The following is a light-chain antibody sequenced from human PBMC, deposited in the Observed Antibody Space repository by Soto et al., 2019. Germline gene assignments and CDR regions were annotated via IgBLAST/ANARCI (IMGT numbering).Light chain of an antibody. CDR1: QRISSW. CDR2: KAS. J-gene: IGKJ1*01. V-gene: IGKV1-5*03. CDR3: QQYNSYSWT. Sequence: DIQMTQCPSTLSACVGDRVTITCRASQRISSWLAWYQQKPGKAPKLLIYKASSLESGVPSRFSGSGSGTEFILTISSLQPDDFATYYCQQYNSYSWTFGQGTKVEIK.